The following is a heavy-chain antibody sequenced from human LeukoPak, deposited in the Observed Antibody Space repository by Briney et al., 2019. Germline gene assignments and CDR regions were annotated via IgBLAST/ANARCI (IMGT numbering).Heavy chain of an antibody. CDR3: ARQDYYDSSGYLDY. Sequence: SETLSLTCTVSGGSISGSSYYWGWIRQPPGKGLEWIGSIYYSGSTYYNPSLQSRVTISVDTSKNQFSLKLSSVAAADTAVYYCARQDYYDSSGYLDYWGQGTLVTVSS. CDR1: GGSISGSSYY. V-gene: IGHV4-39*01. CDR2: IYYSGST. D-gene: IGHD3-22*01. J-gene: IGHJ4*02.